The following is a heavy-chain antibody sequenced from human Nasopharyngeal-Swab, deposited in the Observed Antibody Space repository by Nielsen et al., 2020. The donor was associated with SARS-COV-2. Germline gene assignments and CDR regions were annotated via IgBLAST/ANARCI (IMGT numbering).Heavy chain of an antibody. CDR2: IIPIFGTA. D-gene: IGHD5-12*01. J-gene: IGHJ4*02. CDR3: AREVDIVATNFDY. V-gene: IGHV1-69*06. Sequence: WVRQAPGQGLEWMGGIIPIFGTANYAQKFQGRVTITADKSTSTAYMELSSLRSEDTAVYYCAREVDIVATNFDYWGQGTLVTVSS.